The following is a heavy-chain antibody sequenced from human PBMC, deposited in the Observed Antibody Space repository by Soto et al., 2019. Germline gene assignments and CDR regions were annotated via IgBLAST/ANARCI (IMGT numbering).Heavy chain of an antibody. CDR3: ARDYPGFPPPTELRYYGMDV. D-gene: IGHD3-10*01. CDR2: ISAYNGNT. Sequence: QVQLVQSGAEVKKPGASVKVSCKASGYTFTSYGISWVRQAPGQGLEWMGWISAYNGNTNYAQKLQGRVTMTTYTSTSTVYMELRSLRSDDTAVYYCARDYPGFPPPTELRYYGMDVWGQGTTVTGSS. CDR1: GYTFTSYG. V-gene: IGHV1-18*04. J-gene: IGHJ6*02.